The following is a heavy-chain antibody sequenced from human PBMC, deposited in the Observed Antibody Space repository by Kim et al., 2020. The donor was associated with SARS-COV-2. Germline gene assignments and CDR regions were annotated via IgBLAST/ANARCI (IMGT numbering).Heavy chain of an antibody. J-gene: IGHJ4*02. CDR3: ARVKLGSSSWYVLDS. Sequence: DSGGGRFTTSRDNGKNSLYLQINSLRVEDTAMYYCARVKLGSSSWYVLDSWGQGTLVTVSS. V-gene: IGHV3-7*03. D-gene: IGHD6-13*01.